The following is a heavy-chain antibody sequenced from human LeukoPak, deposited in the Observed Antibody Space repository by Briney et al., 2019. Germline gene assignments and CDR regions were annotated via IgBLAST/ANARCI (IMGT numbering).Heavy chain of an antibody. Sequence: PGGSLRLSCAASGYSFDDNALSWVRQAPGKGLEWVSTINWNAEYITYADSVRGRFTISRDHAKNSVYLQVDSLRVEDTALYYCARDRMGATGNFDYWRQGTLVTVSS. CDR1: GYSFDDNA. CDR3: ARDRMGATGNFDY. J-gene: IGHJ4*02. D-gene: IGHD1-26*01. V-gene: IGHV3-20*04. CDR2: INWNAEYI.